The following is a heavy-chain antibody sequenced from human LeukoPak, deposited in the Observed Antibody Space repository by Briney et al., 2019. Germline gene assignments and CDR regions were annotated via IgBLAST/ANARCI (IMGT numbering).Heavy chain of an antibody. Sequence: ASVKVSCKASGYTFTGYYMHWVRQAPGQGLEWMGWINPNSGGTNYAQKFQGRVTMTRDTSTDTAYMELSSLRSEDTAVYYCATDRRYFDWLSPDNWGQGTLVTVSS. CDR1: GYTFTGYY. J-gene: IGHJ4*02. V-gene: IGHV1-2*02. CDR2: INPNSGGT. D-gene: IGHD3-9*01. CDR3: ATDRRYFDWLSPDN.